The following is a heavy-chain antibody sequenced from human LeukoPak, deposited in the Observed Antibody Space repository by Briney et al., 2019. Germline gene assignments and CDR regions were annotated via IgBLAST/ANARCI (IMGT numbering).Heavy chain of an antibody. CDR2: ISGSGAST. V-gene: IGHV3-23*01. CDR1: GFTFSSYA. D-gene: IGHD3-22*01. J-gene: IGHJ4*02. Sequence: GGSLRLSCAASGFTFSSYAMSWVRQAPGKGLEWVSTISGSGASTFYADSVKGRFTISRDNPQNTPHLQINSLRAEDTAVYYCAKQFVYSGGYYYFDYWGQGALVTVSS. CDR3: AKQFVYSGGYYYFDY.